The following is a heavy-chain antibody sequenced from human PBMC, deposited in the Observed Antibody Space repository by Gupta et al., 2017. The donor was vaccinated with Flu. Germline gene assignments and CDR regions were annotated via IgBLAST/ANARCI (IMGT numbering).Heavy chain of an antibody. J-gene: IGHJ4*02. Sequence: TYGMNWVRQAPGKGLEWVAGVSRSDGTTHYADSVRGRFTISTDDSQDTLYLQMNNLKAEDTAIYYGARRDIVVVVAAFDYWGPGTLGTVSS. CDR1: TYG. V-gene: IGHV3-23*01. CDR3: ARRDIVVVVAAFDY. CDR2: VSRSDGTT. D-gene: IGHD2-15*01.